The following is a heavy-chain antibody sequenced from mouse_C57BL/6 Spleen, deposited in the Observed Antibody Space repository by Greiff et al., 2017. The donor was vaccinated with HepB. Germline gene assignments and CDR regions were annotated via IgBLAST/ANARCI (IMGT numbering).Heavy chain of an antibody. CDR3: AISYMVTTRYAMDY. CDR1: GYTFTDYN. V-gene: IGHV1-22*01. Sequence: VQLQQSGPELVKPGASVKMSCKASGYTFTDYNMHWVKQSHGKSLEWIGYINPNNGGTSYNQKFKGKATLTVNKSSSTAYMELRSLTSEDSAVYYCAISYMVTTRYAMDYWGQGTSVTVSS. J-gene: IGHJ4*01. CDR2: INPNNGGT. D-gene: IGHD2-2*01.